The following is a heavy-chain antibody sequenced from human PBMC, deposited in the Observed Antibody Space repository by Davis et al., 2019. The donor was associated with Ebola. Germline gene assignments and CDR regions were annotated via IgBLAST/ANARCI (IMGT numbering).Heavy chain of an antibody. CDR3: ARDIVVVPAAIGYYGSGSTLYYYYGMDV. CDR1: GFTFSSYS. CDR2: ISSISSTI. Sequence: GGSLRLSCAASGFTFSSYSMNWVRQAPGKGLEWVSYISSISSTIYYADSVKGRFTISRDNAKNSLYLQMNSLRDEDTAVYYCARDIVVVPAAIGYYGSGSTLYYYYGMDVWGQGTTVTVSS. V-gene: IGHV3-48*02. J-gene: IGHJ6*02. D-gene: IGHD2-2*01.